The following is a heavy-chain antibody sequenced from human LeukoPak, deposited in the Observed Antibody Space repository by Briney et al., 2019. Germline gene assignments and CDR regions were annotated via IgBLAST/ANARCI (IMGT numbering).Heavy chain of an antibody. CDR3: ARGDRRIAAALNWFDP. CDR2: ISSGSTYT. V-gene: IGHV3-21*01. D-gene: IGHD6-13*01. J-gene: IGHJ5*02. Sequence: SGGSLRLSCAASGFTFSSYSMNWVRQAPGKGLEWVSSISSGSTYTYYADSVKGRFTISRDNAKNSLYLQMNSLRAEDTAVYYCARGDRRIAAALNWFDPWGQGTLVTVSS. CDR1: GFTFSSYS.